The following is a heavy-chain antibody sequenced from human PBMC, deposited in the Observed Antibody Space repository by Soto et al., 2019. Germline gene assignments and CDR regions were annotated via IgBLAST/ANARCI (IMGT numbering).Heavy chain of an antibody. D-gene: IGHD6-13*01. V-gene: IGHV4-34*01. CDR1: GGSFSGHY. Sequence: SETLSLTCAVYGGSFSGHYCSWIRQPPGKGLEWIGEINYSGSTKYSPPLESRVTISVDTSKNQFSLKLSSVTAADTAVYYCARGRDGSSSWTYNWFDPWGQGTLVTVSS. CDR2: INYSGST. CDR3: ARGRDGSSSWTYNWFDP. J-gene: IGHJ5*02.